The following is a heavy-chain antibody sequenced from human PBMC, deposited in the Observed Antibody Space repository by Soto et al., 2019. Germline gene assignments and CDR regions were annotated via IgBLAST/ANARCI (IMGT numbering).Heavy chain of an antibody. CDR2: SMPIFGKV. J-gene: IGHJ6*02. D-gene: IGHD6-19*01. V-gene: IGHV1-69*15. CDR3: AKGAVAGTPTSYYYYGMDV. Sequence: QVHLLRSGAEMKKPGSSLRAPCEASGGTFKTYGITWVRQAPGQGLECRGRSMPIFGKVNYAQRFQGRVTITADESTTTVYMDLRSLRSEDTAVYYCAKGAVAGTPTSYYYYGMDVWGQGTTVTVSS. CDR1: GGTFKTYG.